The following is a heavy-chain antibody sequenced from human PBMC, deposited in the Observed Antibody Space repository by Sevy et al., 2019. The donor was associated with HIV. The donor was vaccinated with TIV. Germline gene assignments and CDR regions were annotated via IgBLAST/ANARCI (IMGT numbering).Heavy chain of an antibody. CDR1: ALTFSTYA. Sequence: GGCLRLSCAASALTFSTYAMHWVRQAPGKGLEWVAVISYDGSHKYYADSVKGRFTISRDDSKSSLYLQMNTLRAEDRAVYYCARDAGYSVNWYPRFDPWGQGILVTVSS. CDR3: ARDAGYSVNWYPRFDP. D-gene: IGHD6-13*01. J-gene: IGHJ5*02. CDR2: ISYDGSHK. V-gene: IGHV3-30*03.